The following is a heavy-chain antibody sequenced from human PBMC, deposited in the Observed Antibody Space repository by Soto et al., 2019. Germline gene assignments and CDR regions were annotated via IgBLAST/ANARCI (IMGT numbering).Heavy chain of an antibody. CDR1: GFTFSTSA. J-gene: IGHJ6*02. CDR2: ISFDGSNE. CDR3: AIDQGAGQTPEYFYGLDV. Sequence: QVQLMESGGGVVQPGRSLRLSCAASGFTFSTSAMHWVRQAPGKGLEWVAVISFDGSNEYQADSVKGRFTISRDNSKNTVLLQMNSLTGEDRAVYDCAIDQGAGQTPEYFYGLDVWGQGTTVTVSS. V-gene: IGHV3-30-3*01.